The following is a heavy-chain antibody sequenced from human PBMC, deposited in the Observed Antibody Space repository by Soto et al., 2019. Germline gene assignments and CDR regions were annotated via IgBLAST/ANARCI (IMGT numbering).Heavy chain of an antibody. V-gene: IGHV4-39*01. CDR1: GGSISSSSYY. CDR3: ARQGEIAAARLNLFAP. J-gene: IGHJ5*02. CDR2: IYYSGST. Sequence: PSGTLSLTCTVSGGSISSSSYYWGWIRQPPGKGLEWIGSIYYSGSTYYNPSLKSRVTISVDTSKNQFSLKLSSVTAADTAVYYCARQGEIAAARLNLFAPWGQGTLVTVSS. D-gene: IGHD6-13*01.